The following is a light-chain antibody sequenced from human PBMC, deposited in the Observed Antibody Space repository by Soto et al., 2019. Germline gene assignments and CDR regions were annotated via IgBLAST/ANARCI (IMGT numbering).Light chain of an antibody. J-gene: IGKJ1*01. V-gene: IGKV1-5*03. CDR1: QSISSW. Sequence: DIQMTQSPSTLSASVGARVTITCRASQSISSWLAWFQQKPGKAPKLLIYKASSLKSGVPSRFSGSGSGTEFTLTISSLQPDDFATYYCQQYNTYWTFGQGTKVEIK. CDR3: QQYNTYWT. CDR2: KAS.